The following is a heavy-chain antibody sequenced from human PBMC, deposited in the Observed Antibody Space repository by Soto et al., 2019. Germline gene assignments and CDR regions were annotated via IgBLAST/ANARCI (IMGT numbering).Heavy chain of an antibody. CDR3: ARERQVPGVVIGYFDY. Sequence: EVQLVESGGGLVQPGGSLRLSCAASGFTVSSNYMSWVRHAPGKGLEWVSVIYSGGSTYYADSVKGRFTISRDNSKNTLYLQMNSLRAEDTAVYYCARERQVPGVVIGYFDYWGQGTLVTVSS. CDR1: GFTVSSNY. V-gene: IGHV3-66*01. CDR2: IYSGGST. J-gene: IGHJ4*02. D-gene: IGHD3-16*02.